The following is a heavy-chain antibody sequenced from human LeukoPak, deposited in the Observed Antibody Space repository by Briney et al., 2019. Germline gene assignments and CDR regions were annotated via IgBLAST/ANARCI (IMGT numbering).Heavy chain of an antibody. CDR3: ARRVTLELGDY. Sequence: ASVKVSCKASGYTFTSYAMHWVRQAPGQRLEWMGWINAGNGNTNYAQKLQGRVTMTTDTSTSTAYMELGSLRSDDTAVYYCARRVTLELGDYWGQGTLVTVSS. J-gene: IGHJ4*02. D-gene: IGHD7-27*01. CDR2: INAGNGNT. CDR1: GYTFTSYA. V-gene: IGHV1-3*01.